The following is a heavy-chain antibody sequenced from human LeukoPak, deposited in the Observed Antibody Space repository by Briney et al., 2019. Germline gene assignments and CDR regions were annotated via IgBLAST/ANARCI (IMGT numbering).Heavy chain of an antibody. CDR3: ARESGGDLGEAFDI. V-gene: IGHV3-30-3*01. CDR1: GFTFSSYA. CDR2: ISYDGSNK. J-gene: IGHJ3*02. Sequence: GGSLRLSCAASGFTFSSYAMHWVRQAPGKGLEWVAVISYDGSNKYYADSVKGRFTISRDNSKNTLYLQMNSLRAEDTAVYYCARESGGDLGEAFDIWGQGTMVTVSS. D-gene: IGHD1-26*01.